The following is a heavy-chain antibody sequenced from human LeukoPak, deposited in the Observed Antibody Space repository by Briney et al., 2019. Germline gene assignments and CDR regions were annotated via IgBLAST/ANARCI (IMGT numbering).Heavy chain of an antibody. CDR2: FDPEDGET. CDR1: GYTLTELS. J-gene: IGHJ3*02. Sequence: ASVNVSCKVSGYTLTELSMHWVRQAPGKGLEWMGGFDPEDGETIYAQKFQGRVTMTEDTSTDTAYMELSSLRSEDTAVYYCATVQRYDILTGYYTGAFDIWGQGTMVTVSS. D-gene: IGHD3-9*01. V-gene: IGHV1-24*01. CDR3: ATVQRYDILTGYYTGAFDI.